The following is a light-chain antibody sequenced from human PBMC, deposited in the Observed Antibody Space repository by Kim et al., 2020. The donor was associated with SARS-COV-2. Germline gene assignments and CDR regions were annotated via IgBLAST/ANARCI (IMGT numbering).Light chain of an antibody. J-gene: IGKJ1*01. V-gene: IGKV3-20*01. CDR2: AAS. CDR1: QSVSSIY. CDR3: QQYPSSSWT. Sequence: ESVLTQSPGTLSLSPGERATLSCRASQSVSSIYLAWYQQKPGQAPRLLIYAASSRATGIPDRFSGSGSGTDFTLTISRLEPEDFAVYYCQQYPSSSWTFGQGTKVDIK.